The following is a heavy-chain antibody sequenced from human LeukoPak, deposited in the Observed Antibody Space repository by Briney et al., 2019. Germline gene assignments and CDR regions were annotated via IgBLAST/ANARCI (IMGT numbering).Heavy chain of an antibody. CDR1: GFTFSSYS. Sequence: GASLRLSCAASGFTFSSYSMNWVRQAPGKGLEWVSYVSISSRSTIYYADSVKGRFTISRDDARNSLYLQMNSLTDEDTAVYYCARDSGSRVATDFDYWGQGTLVTVSS. V-gene: IGHV3-48*02. CDR3: ARDSGSRVATDFDY. D-gene: IGHD3-10*01. J-gene: IGHJ4*02. CDR2: VSISSRSTI.